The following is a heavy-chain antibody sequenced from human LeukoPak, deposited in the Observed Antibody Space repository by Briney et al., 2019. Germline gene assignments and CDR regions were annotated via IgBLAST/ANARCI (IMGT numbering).Heavy chain of an antibody. V-gene: IGHV3-64*01. CDR3: ARDTLGYCSSTSCHTAAWDYYYGMDV. J-gene: IGHJ6*02. D-gene: IGHD2-2*02. Sequence: GGSLRLSCAASGFTFSSYAMPWVRQAPGKGLEYVSAISSNGGSTYYANSVKGRFTISRDNSKNTLYLQMNSLRAEDTAVYYCARDTLGYCSSTSCHTAAWDYYYGMDVWGQGTTVTVSS. CDR1: GFTFSSYA. CDR2: ISSNGGST.